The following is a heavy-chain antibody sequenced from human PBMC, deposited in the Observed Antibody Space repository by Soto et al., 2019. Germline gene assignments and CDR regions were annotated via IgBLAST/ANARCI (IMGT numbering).Heavy chain of an antibody. Sequence: EVQLVESGGGLVQPGRSLSLSCAASGFTFDYYAMRWVRQPPGKRLEWVSGISWHRGSIGYADSVKGRFTISRDNAKNSLYLSMNSLKSADTALYYCAKGVRLDYYYGMDVCAQGTTVTVSS. CDR1: GFTFDYYA. CDR2: ISWHRGSI. V-gene: IGHV3-9*01. CDR3: AKGVRLDYYYGMDV. J-gene: IGHJ6*02.